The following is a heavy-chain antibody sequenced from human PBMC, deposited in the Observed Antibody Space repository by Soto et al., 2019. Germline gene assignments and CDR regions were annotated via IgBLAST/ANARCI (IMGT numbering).Heavy chain of an antibody. J-gene: IGHJ4*02. Sequence: PXETLSLTCTVSGCSISSYYWSWIRQPPGKGLEWIGYIYYSGSTNYNPSLKSRVTISVDTSKNQFSLKLSSVTAADTAVYYCARIGSYYDSSGNPYFDYWGQGTLVTVSS. D-gene: IGHD3-22*01. CDR2: IYYSGST. CDR1: GCSISSYY. V-gene: IGHV4-59*01. CDR3: ARIGSYYDSSGNPYFDY.